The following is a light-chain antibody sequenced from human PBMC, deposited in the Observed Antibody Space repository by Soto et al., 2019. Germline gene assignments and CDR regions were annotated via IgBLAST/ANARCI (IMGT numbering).Light chain of an antibody. CDR2: DAS. CDR1: QSVSSQ. Sequence: EIILTHSPANLSLSPVEKTTISCRASQSVSSQLAWYQQKPGQAPRLLIYDASSWASGIPARFSGSGSGTDFTLTISNLEPEDFAAYYCQQRSNRPGTFGQGTKVDI. J-gene: IGKJ1*01. V-gene: IGKV3-11*01. CDR3: QQRSNRPGT.